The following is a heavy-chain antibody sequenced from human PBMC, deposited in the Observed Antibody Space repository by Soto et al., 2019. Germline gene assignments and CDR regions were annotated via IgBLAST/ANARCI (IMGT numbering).Heavy chain of an antibody. CDR2: ISSNGVGT. D-gene: IGHD6-6*01. V-gene: IGHV3-64*01. CDR3: ARRARPNFYYMAV. Sequence: GGSLRLSCAASGFTLSGYAMGWVRQAPGKGLEYVSGISSNGVGTYYANSVQGRFTISRDNSKNTVYLQIGSLRPEDIAVFYCARRARPNFYYMAVCGKGTTVTVS. CDR1: GFTLSGYA. J-gene: IGHJ6*03.